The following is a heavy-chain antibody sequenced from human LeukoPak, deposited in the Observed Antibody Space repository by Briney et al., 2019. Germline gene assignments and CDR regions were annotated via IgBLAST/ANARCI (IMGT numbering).Heavy chain of an antibody. CDR3: ARGGITMVRGVTS. CDR1: GGSFTSDY. V-gene: IGHV4-34*01. Sequence: SETLSLTCAVYGGSFTSDYWGWIRQLPGKGLEWIGEINHSGSTNYNPSLKSRVTISVDTSKKQFSLKLSSLTAADTAVYYCARGGITMVRGVTSWGQGTLVTVSS. J-gene: IGHJ5*02. D-gene: IGHD3-10*01. CDR2: INHSGST.